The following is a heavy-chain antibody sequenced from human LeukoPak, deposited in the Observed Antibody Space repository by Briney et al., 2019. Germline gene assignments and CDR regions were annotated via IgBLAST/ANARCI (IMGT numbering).Heavy chain of an antibody. CDR3: ARADSGSYRSPFDY. J-gene: IGHJ4*02. V-gene: IGHV3-30-3*01. Sequence: PGGSLRLSCAASGFTFSSYAMHWVRQAPGKGLEWVAVISYDGSNKYYADPVKGRFTISRDHSKNTLYLQMNSLRAEDTAVYYCARADSGSYRSPFDYWGQGTLVTVSS. CDR1: GFTFSSYA. CDR2: ISYDGSNK. D-gene: IGHD1-26*01.